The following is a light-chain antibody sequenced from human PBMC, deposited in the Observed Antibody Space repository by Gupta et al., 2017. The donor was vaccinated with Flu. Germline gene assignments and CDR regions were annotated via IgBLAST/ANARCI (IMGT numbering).Light chain of an antibody. V-gene: IGLV1-40*01. J-gene: IGLJ1*01. CDR2: GNS. CDR3: QSYDSSLSAFYV. Sequence: SVLTQPPSVSGAPGQRVPISCTGSSSNIGAGYDVHWYQQLPGTAPKLLIYGNSNRPSGVPDRFSGSKSGTSASLAITGLQAEDEADYYCQSYDSSLSAFYVFGTGTKVTVL. CDR1: SSNIGAGYD.